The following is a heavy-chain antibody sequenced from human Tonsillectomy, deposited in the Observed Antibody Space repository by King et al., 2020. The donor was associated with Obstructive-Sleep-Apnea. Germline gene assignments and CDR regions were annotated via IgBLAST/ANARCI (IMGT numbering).Heavy chain of an antibody. Sequence: QLVQSGAEVKKPGASVKVSCKASGYTFTSYGIIWVRHAPGQGLEWMGWISAYNVNTNYAQKLQVRGTMTTDTSTSTAYMELRSLRSEDTAVYYCARPSYGDYAPSGYWGQGTLVTVSS. D-gene: IGHD4-17*01. CDR2: ISAYNVNT. J-gene: IGHJ4*02. CDR3: ARPSYGDYAPSGY. V-gene: IGHV1-18*01. CDR1: GYTFTSYG.